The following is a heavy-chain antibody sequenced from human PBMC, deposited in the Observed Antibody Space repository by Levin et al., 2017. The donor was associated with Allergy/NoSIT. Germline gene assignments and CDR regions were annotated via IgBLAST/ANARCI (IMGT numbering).Heavy chain of an antibody. CDR1: GGSISSSSYY. Sequence: SETLSLTCTVSGGSISSSSYYWGWIRQPPGKGLEWIGSIYYSGSTYYNPSLKSRVTISVDTSKNQFSLKLSSVTAADTAVYYCAKNIDGSGSYYGPTVYYYMDVWGKGTTVTVSS. J-gene: IGHJ6*03. V-gene: IGHV4-39*01. D-gene: IGHD3-10*01. CDR2: IYYSGST. CDR3: AKNIDGSGSYYGPTVYYYMDV.